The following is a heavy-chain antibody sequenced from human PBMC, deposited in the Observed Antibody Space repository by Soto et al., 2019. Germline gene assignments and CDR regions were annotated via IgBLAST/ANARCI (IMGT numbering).Heavy chain of an antibody. CDR1: GYSFTSYW. CDR3: ARHPPLKWELLWWIDP. Sequence: GESLKISCKVSGYSFTSYWISCVRQMPGKGLEWMGRIDPSDSYTNYSPSFQGHVTISADKSISTAYLQWSSLKASDTAMYYCARHPPLKWELLWWIDPWGQGTLVTVSS. CDR2: IDPSDSYT. D-gene: IGHD1-26*01. V-gene: IGHV5-10-1*01. J-gene: IGHJ5*02.